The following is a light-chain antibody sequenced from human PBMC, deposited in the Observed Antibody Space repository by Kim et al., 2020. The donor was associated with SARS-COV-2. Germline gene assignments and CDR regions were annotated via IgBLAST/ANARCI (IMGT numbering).Light chain of an antibody. Sequence: QSVLTQPPSASGTPGQRVTISCSGSSTNIGSNTVNWYQQLPGTDPQLLIFTNNHRPPGVPDRFSGSKAGTSASLDISWLQSEDEADYYCAAWDDSLKVVFGGRTQLTVL. J-gene: IGLJ2*01. CDR2: TNN. CDR1: STNIGSNT. V-gene: IGLV1-44*01. CDR3: AAWDDSLKVV.